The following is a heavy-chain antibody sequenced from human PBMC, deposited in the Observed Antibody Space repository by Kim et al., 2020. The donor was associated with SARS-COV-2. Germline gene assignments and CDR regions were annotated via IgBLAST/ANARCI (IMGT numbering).Heavy chain of an antibody. CDR3: AKAFRNTMVRGVISEGTYYFDY. CDR2: ISGSGGST. J-gene: IGHJ4*02. Sequence: GGSLRLSCAASGFTFSSYAMSWVRQAPGKGLEWVSAISGSGGSTYYADSVKGRFTISRDNSKNTLYLQMNSLRAEDTAVYYCAKAFRNTMVRGVISEGTYYFDYWGQGTLVTVSS. D-gene: IGHD3-10*01. CDR1: GFTFSSYA. V-gene: IGHV3-23*01.